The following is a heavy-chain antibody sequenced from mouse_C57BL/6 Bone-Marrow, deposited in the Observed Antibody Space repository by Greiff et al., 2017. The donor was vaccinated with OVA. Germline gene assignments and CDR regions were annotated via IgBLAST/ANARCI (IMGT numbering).Heavy chain of an antibody. CDR2: INPYNGGT. D-gene: IGHD3-1*01. V-gene: IGHV1-19*01. J-gene: IGHJ1*03. CDR1: GYTFTDYY. Sequence: EVQLQQSGPVLVKPGASVKMSCKASGYTFTDYYMNWVKQSHGKSLEWIGVINPYNGGTSYNQKFKGKATLTVDKSSSTAYMELNSLTSEDSAVYYCARSGSYFDVWGTVTTVTVAS. CDR3: ARSGSYFDV.